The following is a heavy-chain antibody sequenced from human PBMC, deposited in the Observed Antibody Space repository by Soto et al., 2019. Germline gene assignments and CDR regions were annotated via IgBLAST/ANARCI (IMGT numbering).Heavy chain of an antibody. V-gene: IGHV3-30-3*01. CDR2: ISHDGSNK. Sequence: QVQLVESGGGVVQPGRSLRLSCAASGFTFSTFALHWVRQAPGEGLEWVAVISHDGSNKYYADSVKGRFTISRDNSKNTLYMKMTSLRAEDRAVYSCAREGLPAVFRSGGYWSDPWAQGTLVTVSS. CDR3: AREGLPAVFRSGGYWSDP. CDR1: GFTFSTFA. D-gene: IGHD3-3*01. J-gene: IGHJ5*02.